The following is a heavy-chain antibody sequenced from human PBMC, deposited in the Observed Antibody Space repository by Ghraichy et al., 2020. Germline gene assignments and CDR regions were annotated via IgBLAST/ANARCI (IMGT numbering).Heavy chain of an antibody. CDR3: ARGYYGMDV. V-gene: IGHV3-7*03. CDR1: GFSFSASW. CDR2: INQDGSEK. Sequence: GGSLRLSCAASGFSFSASWMTWIRQAPGKGPEWVANINQDGSEKNYVDSVKGRFTVSRDNAENSVHMEMNSLRVEDTAVYYCARGYYGMDVWGQGTTVTVSS. J-gene: IGHJ6*02.